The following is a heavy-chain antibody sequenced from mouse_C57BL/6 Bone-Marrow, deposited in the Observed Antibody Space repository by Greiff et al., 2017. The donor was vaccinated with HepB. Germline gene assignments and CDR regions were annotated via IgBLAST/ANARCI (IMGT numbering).Heavy chain of an antibody. D-gene: IGHD1-1*02. CDR1: GFNIKDYY. Sequence: VQLQQSGAELVRPGASVKLSCTASGFNIKDYYMHWVKQRPEQGLEWIGRIETEDGATEYAAMFQGKATMTADTSSNTAYLLLSRLTSEKTAFYYCTTPYGNYWYIDVWGTGTTVTVSS. CDR3: TTPYGNYWYIDV. V-gene: IGHV14-1*01. J-gene: IGHJ1*03. CDR2: IETEDGAT.